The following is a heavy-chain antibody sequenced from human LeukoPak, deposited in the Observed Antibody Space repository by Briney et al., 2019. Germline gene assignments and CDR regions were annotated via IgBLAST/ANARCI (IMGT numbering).Heavy chain of an antibody. V-gene: IGHV3-48*02. CDR2: ISGSSSTI. CDR3: ARSLLLGTSVDY. CDR1: GFTFSSFS. Sequence: GGSLRLSCAASGFTFSSFSMNWVHQAPGKGLEWVSYISGSSSTIYYADSVKGRFTISRDNAKNSLYLQMNSLRDEDTAVYYCARSLLLGTSVDYWGQGTLVTVSS. J-gene: IGHJ4*02. D-gene: IGHD3-22*01.